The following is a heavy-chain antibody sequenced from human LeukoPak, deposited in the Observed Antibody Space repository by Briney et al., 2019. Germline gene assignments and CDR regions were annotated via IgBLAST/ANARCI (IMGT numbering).Heavy chain of an antibody. CDR1: GYTFTSYG. V-gene: IGHV1-18*01. J-gene: IGHJ6*02. CDR3: ARRSPGTSDYYYYGMDV. Sequence: SVKVSCKASGYTFTSYGISWVRQAPGQGLEWMGWISAYNGNTNYAQKLQGRVTMTTDTSTSTAYMELRSLRSDDTAVYYCARRSPGTSDYYYYGMDVWGQGTTVTVSS. CDR2: ISAYNGNT. D-gene: IGHD3-10*01.